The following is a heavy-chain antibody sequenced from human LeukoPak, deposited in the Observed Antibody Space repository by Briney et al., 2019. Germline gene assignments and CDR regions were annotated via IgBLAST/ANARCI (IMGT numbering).Heavy chain of an antibody. V-gene: IGHV4-4*07. J-gene: IGHJ4*02. Sequence: SETLSLTCTVSGGSISSYYWSWIRQPAGKGLEWIGRIYTSGSTNYNPSLKSRVTMSVDTSKNQFSLKLSSVTAADTAVYYCAKLRLRLGELSFNHWGQGTLVTVSS. D-gene: IGHD3-16*02. CDR1: GGSISSYY. CDR2: IYTSGST. CDR3: AKLRLRLGELSFNH.